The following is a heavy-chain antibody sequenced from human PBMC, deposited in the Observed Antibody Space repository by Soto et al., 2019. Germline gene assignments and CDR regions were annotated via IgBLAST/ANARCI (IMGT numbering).Heavy chain of an antibody. Sequence: QVQLVESGGGAVKPGGSLRLSWVASGFDFTYYAMHGVRQAPGKGLEWVAVMSSDGSKIHHTDSVKGRFTISRDNSKNTLYLQMNSLRKEDTAVYFCAKDEGVGGTLGLFDYWGQGTLVSVSS. CDR2: MSSDGSKI. CDR3: AKDEGVGGTLGLFDY. D-gene: IGHD1-26*01. V-gene: IGHV3-30*18. CDR1: GFDFTYYA. J-gene: IGHJ4*02.